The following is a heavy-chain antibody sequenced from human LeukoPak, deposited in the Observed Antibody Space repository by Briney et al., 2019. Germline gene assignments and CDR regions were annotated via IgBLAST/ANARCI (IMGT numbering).Heavy chain of an antibody. Sequence: GGSLRLSCAASGFTFSSYSMSWVSQAPGKGLEWVANIKQDGSEENFVDSVKGRFTISRDNAKKSLYLQMNSLRAEDTAVYYGPRGSSAGASLRHDYWGQGTLVTVSS. CDR3: PRGSSAGASLRHDY. J-gene: IGHJ4*02. CDR1: GFTFSSYS. D-gene: IGHD1-26*01. V-gene: IGHV3-7*01. CDR2: IKQDGSEE.